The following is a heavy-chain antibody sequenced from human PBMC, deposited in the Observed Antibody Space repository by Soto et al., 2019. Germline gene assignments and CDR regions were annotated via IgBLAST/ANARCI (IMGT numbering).Heavy chain of an antibody. J-gene: IGHJ3*02. CDR1: GGSISSYY. CDR3: ARAAGYSGYDFAFDI. Sequence: KTSETLSLTCTVSGGSISSYYWSWIRQPAGKGLEWIGRIYTSGSTNYNPSLKSRVTMSVDTSKNQFSLRLSSVTAADTAVYYCARAAGYSGYDFAFDIWGQGTMVTVSS. V-gene: IGHV4-4*07. CDR2: IYTSGST. D-gene: IGHD5-12*01.